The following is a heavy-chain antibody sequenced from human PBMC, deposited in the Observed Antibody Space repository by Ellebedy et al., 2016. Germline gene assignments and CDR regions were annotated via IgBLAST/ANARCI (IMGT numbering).Heavy chain of an antibody. Sequence: GSLRPSXTVSGGSMSSSTYQWGWIRQPPGKGLEWIGSIYYTGSTYYNPSLKSRVTVSVDTSKNQFSLKLGSVTAADTAVYYCARRRTAAAAKTGTTRYYFDYWGQGTLVTVSS. CDR3: ARRRTAAAAKTGTTRYYFDY. CDR2: IYYTGST. CDR1: GGSMSSSTYQ. D-gene: IGHD1-7*01. V-gene: IGHV4-39*01. J-gene: IGHJ4*02.